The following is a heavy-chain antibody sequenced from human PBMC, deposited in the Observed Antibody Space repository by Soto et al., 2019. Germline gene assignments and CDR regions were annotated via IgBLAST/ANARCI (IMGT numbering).Heavy chain of an antibody. J-gene: IGHJ6*02. CDR3: ARARGSSTSRLLYYYYGMDV. Sequence: GSLRLSCSASGFTFSDYSMSWIRQAPGKGLDGVSYIISSGSTIYYADSVKGRFTISRDNAKNSLYLQMNSLRAKDTAVYYCARARGSSTSRLLYYYYGMDVWGQGPTVTVSS. CDR2: IISSGSTI. V-gene: IGHV3-11*01. CDR1: GFTFSDYS. D-gene: IGHD2-2*01.